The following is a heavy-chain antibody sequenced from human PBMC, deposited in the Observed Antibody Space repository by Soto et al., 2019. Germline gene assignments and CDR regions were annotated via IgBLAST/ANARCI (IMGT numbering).Heavy chain of an antibody. CDR2: ISSSSSYI. J-gene: IGHJ4*02. CDR3: ARAPYYYDSRGYYAY. Sequence: EVQLVESGGGLVKPGGSLRLSCAASGFTFSSYSMNWVRQAPGKGLEWVSSISSSSSYIYYADSVKGRFTISRDNAKNSLYLQMNSLRAEDTAVYFGARAPYYYDSRGYYAYWGQGTLVTVSS. CDR1: GFTFSSYS. V-gene: IGHV3-21*01. D-gene: IGHD3-22*01.